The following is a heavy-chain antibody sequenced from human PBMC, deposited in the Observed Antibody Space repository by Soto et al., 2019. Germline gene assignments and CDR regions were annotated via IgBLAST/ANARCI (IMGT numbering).Heavy chain of an antibody. CDR3: ARHPGYAVPTVYATHYFNY. Sequence: QLQLQESGPGLVKPSETLSLTCTVSGDSISSDNYYCGWIRQPPGKGLEWIGSIYYTGSTYYNPSLKSRVNMSVDTSKSQFSLKLSSVTAADTAVYYCARHPGYAVPTVYATHYFNYWGQGILVTVST. V-gene: IGHV4-39*01. D-gene: IGHD2-8*01. CDR2: IYYTGST. CDR1: GDSISSDNYY. J-gene: IGHJ4*02.